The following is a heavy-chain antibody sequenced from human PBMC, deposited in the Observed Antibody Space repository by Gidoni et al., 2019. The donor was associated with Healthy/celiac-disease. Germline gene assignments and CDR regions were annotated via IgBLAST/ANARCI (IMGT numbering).Heavy chain of an antibody. Sequence: QLQLQEPGPGLVPPSETLSLTCTVSGRSISSSIYYWGWIRQPPGKGLEWSGSIYYSGSTYYNPSLKSRVTISGDTSKNQFSLKLSSVTAADTAVYYCARTTPPSGWFDPWGQGTLVTVSS. D-gene: IGHD3-10*01. CDR3: ARTTPPSGWFDP. J-gene: IGHJ5*02. CDR1: GRSISSSIYY. V-gene: IGHV4-39*01. CDR2: IYYSGST.